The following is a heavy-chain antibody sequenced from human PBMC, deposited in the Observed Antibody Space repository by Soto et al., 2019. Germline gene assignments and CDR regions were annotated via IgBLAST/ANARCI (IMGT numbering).Heavy chain of an antibody. J-gene: IGHJ4*02. D-gene: IGHD5-18*01. CDR1: GFTFSTYA. CDR3: AKVGFPYSYGYLFYC. Sequence: GSLRLSCAASGFTFSTYAMTWVRQAPGKGLEWVSAISASGGSAYYADSVKGRFTISRDNSKNTLYLQMNSLRVEDTAVYYCAKVGFPYSYGYLFYCWGQGTLVTVSS. CDR2: ISASGGSA. V-gene: IGHV3-23*01.